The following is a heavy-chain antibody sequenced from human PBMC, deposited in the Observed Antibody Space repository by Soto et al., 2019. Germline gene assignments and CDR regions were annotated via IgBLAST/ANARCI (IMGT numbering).Heavy chain of an antibody. V-gene: IGHV1-2*04. Sequence: ASVKVSCKASGYTFTGYYMHWVRQAPGQGLEWMGWINPNSGSTNYAQKFQGWVTMTRDTSISTAYMELSRLRSDDTAVYYCARRALGGSFDIWGQGTMVTVSS. CDR1: GYTFTGYY. CDR2: INPNSGST. D-gene: IGHD1-26*01. J-gene: IGHJ3*02. CDR3: ARRALGGSFDI.